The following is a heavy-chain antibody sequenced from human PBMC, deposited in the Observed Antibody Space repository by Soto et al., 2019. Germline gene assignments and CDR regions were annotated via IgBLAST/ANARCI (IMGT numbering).Heavy chain of an antibody. D-gene: IGHD3-10*01. CDR1: VYTFTGSA. V-gene: IGHV1-2*02. Sequence: GASVEVTCKASVYTFTGSALRWVRQAPGQGLEWMGWINPNSGGTNYAQKFQGRVTMTRDTSISTAYMELSRLRSDDTAVYYCARDAVLWPWGQGTLVTVSS. CDR3: ARDAVLWP. J-gene: IGHJ4*02. CDR2: INPNSGGT.